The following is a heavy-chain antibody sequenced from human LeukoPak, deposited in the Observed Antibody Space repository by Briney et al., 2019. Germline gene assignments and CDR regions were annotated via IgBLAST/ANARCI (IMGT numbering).Heavy chain of an antibody. CDR1: GFTFSSYA. Sequence: GGSLRLSCAASGFTFSSYAMSWVRQAPGKGLEWVSAISGSGGSTYYADSVKGRFTISRDNSKNTLYLQMNSLRAEDTAVYYCAKDLGSGGYYDSSGYYRYYYYGMDVRGQGTTVTVSS. J-gene: IGHJ6*02. CDR2: ISGSGGST. D-gene: IGHD3-22*01. V-gene: IGHV3-23*01. CDR3: AKDLGSGGYYDSSGYYRYYYYGMDV.